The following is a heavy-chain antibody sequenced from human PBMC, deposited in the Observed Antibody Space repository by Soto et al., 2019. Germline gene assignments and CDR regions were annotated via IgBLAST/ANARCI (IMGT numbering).Heavy chain of an antibody. D-gene: IGHD1-26*01. V-gene: IGHV5-51*01. CDR3: ARHPRSGSYYVLDY. Sequence: EECLTISCQVAGYGFTSYCIVLVLQMRGKGLEWMGIIYPGDSYTRYSPSFQGQVTISADKSISTAYLQWSSLTASDTAMYYCARHPRSGSYYVLDYWGQGTMVTVSS. CDR2: IYPGDSYT. J-gene: IGHJ4*02. CDR1: GYGFTSYC.